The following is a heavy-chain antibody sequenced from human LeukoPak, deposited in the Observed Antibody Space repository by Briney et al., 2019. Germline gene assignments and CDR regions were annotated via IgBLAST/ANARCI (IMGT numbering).Heavy chain of an antibody. D-gene: IGHD3-22*01. Sequence: GGFLRLSCAASGFTFSSYGMHWVRQAPGKGLEWVAFIRYDGSNKYYADSVKGRFTISRDNSKNTLYLQMNSLRAEDTAVYYCAREGRNYYDSSGYYRAEYFQHWGQGTLVTVSS. J-gene: IGHJ1*01. CDR3: AREGRNYYDSSGYYRAEYFQH. V-gene: IGHV3-30*02. CDR2: IRYDGSNK. CDR1: GFTFSSYG.